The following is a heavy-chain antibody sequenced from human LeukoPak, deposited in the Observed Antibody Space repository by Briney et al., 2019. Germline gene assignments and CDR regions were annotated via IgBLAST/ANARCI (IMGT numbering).Heavy chain of an antibody. Sequence: QPGGSLRLSCVASGFIFRDYAMSWVRQAPAGGLEWVSSLRGDGETFYTDSAKGRFTLSRDHSRNTVYLQLSNLRVEDTAVYYCAKASWVSSADAVLWGQGTLVTVS. CDR3: AKASWVSSADAVL. CDR1: GFIFRDYA. D-gene: IGHD3-16*01. CDR2: LRGDGET. V-gene: IGHV3-23*01. J-gene: IGHJ4*02.